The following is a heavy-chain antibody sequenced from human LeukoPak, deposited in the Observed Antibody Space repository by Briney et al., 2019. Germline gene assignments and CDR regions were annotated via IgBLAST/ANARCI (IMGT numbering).Heavy chain of an antibody. CDR2: IKDDGSDK. V-gene: IGHV3-7*04. J-gene: IGHJ4*02. CDR1: RFTLSDSW. Sequence: GGSLRLSCGPSRFTLSDSWMSWFRQAPGHRLEPLASIKDDGSDKYYLDSVRGRFTISRDNAEDSLYLQLDDLRAEDTAVFYCARHLLRGQNFDYWGQGTLVSVSS. CDR3: ARHLLRGQNFDY.